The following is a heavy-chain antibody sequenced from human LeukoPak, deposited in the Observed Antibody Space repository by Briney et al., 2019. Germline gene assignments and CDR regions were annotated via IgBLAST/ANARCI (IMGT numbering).Heavy chain of an antibody. Sequence: SGGSLRLSCAASGFTFSGYAMSWVRQAPGKGLEWVSAISGSGGSTYYADSVKGRFTISRDNSKNTLYLQMNSLRAEDTAVYYCAKAYGGYESHYYYYGMDVWGQGTTVTVSS. V-gene: IGHV3-23*01. CDR2: ISGSGGST. CDR1: GFTFSGYA. D-gene: IGHD5-12*01. CDR3: AKAYGGYESHYYYYGMDV. J-gene: IGHJ6*02.